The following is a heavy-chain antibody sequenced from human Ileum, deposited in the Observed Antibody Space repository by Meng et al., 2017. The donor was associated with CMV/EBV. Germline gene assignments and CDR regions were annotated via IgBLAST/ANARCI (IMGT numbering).Heavy chain of an antibody. Sequence: GGSLRLSCAASGFTFSSYAMSWVRQAPGKGLEWVAFLRSDGSNQYYADSVKGRFTISRDNSKNTLYLQMNSLRAEDTAVYYCAKDRSGWYYFDYWGQGTLVTVSS. D-gene: IGHD6-19*01. V-gene: IGHV3-30*02. J-gene: IGHJ4*02. CDR1: GFTFSSYA. CDR2: LRSDGSNQ. CDR3: AKDRSGWYYFDY.